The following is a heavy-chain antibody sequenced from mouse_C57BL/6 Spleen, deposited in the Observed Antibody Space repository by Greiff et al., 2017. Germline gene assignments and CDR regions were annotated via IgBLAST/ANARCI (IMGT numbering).Heavy chain of an antibody. CDR3: ASPYYSNYEWYFDV. V-gene: IGHV1-26*01. J-gene: IGHJ1*03. CDR1: GYTFTDYY. D-gene: IGHD2-5*01. Sequence: VQLQQSGPELVKPGASVKISCKASGYTFTDYYMNWVKQSHGKSLEWIGDINPNNGGTSYNQKFKGKATLTVDKSSSTAYLELRSLTSEDSAVYYCASPYYSNYEWYFDVWGTGTTVTVSS. CDR2: INPNNGGT.